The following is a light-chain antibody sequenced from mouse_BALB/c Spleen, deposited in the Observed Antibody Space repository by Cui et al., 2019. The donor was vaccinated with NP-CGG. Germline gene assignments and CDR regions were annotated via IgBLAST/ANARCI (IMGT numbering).Light chain of an antibody. CDR1: IGAVTTSNF. J-gene: IGLJ1*01. CDR3: ALWYSNHWV. V-gene: IGLV1*01. Sequence: QAVVTQESALTTSPGETVTLTCRSSIGAVTTSNFANWVQKKPDHLFTGLIGGTNNRTPGVPARFSGSLIGDKAALTITGTQTEDEAMYFCALWYSNHWVFGGGTKLTVL. CDR2: GTN.